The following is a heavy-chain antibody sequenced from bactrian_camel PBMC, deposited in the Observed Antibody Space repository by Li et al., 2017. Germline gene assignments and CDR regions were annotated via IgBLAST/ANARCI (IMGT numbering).Heavy chain of an antibody. V-gene: IGHV3S55*01. CDR2: ISKDDGA. J-gene: IGHJ4*01. CDR3: AADGGACTWYAFSAFPVYEYNY. Sequence: HVQLVESGGDSVQAGGSLRLSCTASALTFDSQDMGWYRQAPGNECELVSDISKDDGAYYANSVKGRFTITQTGNTVYLQMNSLKPEDTAMYFCAADGGACTWYAFSAFPVYEYNYWGQGTQVTVS. D-gene: IGHD6*01. CDR1: ALTFDSQD.